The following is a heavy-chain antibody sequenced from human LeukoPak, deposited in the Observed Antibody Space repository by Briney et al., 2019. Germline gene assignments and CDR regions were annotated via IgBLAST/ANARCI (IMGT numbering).Heavy chain of an antibody. D-gene: IGHD2-2*03. CDR3: ARQVGYCSSTSCSPWFDP. CDR2: IYYSGST. V-gene: IGHV4-39*07. J-gene: IGHJ5*02. Sequence: SETLSLTCTVSGGSISSSSYYWGWIRQPPGKGLEWIGSIYYSGSTYYNPSLKSRVTISVDTSKNQFSLKLSSVTAADTAVYYCARQVGYCSSTSCSPWFDPWGQGTLVTVSS. CDR1: GGSISSSSYY.